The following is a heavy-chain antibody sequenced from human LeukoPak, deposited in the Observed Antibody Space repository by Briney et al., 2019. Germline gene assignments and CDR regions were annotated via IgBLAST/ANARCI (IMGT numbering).Heavy chain of an antibody. CDR2: IYSSSSYI. Sequence: GGSLRLSCAASGVTFSSYSINWVRQAPGKGLEWVSSIYSSSSYIYYADSVKGRFTISRDNAKNSLYLQMNSLRAEDTAVYYCARVGRYSGSYWGFRDAFDIWGQGTMVTVSS. CDR1: GVTFSSYS. CDR3: ARVGRYSGSYWGFRDAFDI. J-gene: IGHJ3*02. D-gene: IGHD1-26*01. V-gene: IGHV3-21*01.